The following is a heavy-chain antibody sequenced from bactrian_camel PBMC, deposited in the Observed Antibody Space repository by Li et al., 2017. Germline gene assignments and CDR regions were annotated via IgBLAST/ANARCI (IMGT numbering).Heavy chain of an antibody. Sequence: HVQLVESGGGAVQTGGSLRLTCTAVGLTFEGGNQGWYRETPGNEFELVSSIAPDGSRWYADSVQGRFTISRNVLPERLSLQMTRLKAEDTAMYYCAADISPCWVSDTVYDGYNYWGQGTQVTVS. J-gene: IGHJ4*01. CDR2: IAPDGSR. CDR3: AADISPCWVSDTVYDGYNY. V-gene: IGHV3S55*01. CDR1: GLTFEGGN. D-gene: IGHD3*01.